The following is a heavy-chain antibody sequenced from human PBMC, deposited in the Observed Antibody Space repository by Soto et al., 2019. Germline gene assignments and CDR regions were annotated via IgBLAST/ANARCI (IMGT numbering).Heavy chain of an antibody. V-gene: IGHV2-5*02. CDR1: GFSLSTSGVG. CDR3: AHRPAKQPDFDY. CDR2: IYWDDDK. Sequence: QITLKESGPTLVKPTQTLTLTCTFSGFSLSTSGVGVGWIRQPPGKALEWLSLIYWDDDKRYSPSLKSRLTITKDTSKNQVVLTMTNMDPVDTATYYCAHRPAKQPDFDYWGQGTLVTVSS. J-gene: IGHJ4*02. D-gene: IGHD6-13*01.